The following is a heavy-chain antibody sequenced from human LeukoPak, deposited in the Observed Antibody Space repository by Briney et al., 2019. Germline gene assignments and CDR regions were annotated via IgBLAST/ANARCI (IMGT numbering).Heavy chain of an antibody. CDR1: GGSFSGYY. Sequence: PSETLSLTCAVYGGSFSGYYWSWIRQPPGKGLEWIGEINHSGSTNYNPSLKSRVTISVDASKNQFSLKLSSVTAADTAVYYCARAHYYYGSGSYYSVPFDYWGQGTLVTVSS. CDR2: INHSGST. CDR3: ARAHYYYGSGSYYSVPFDY. V-gene: IGHV4-34*01. J-gene: IGHJ4*02. D-gene: IGHD3-10*01.